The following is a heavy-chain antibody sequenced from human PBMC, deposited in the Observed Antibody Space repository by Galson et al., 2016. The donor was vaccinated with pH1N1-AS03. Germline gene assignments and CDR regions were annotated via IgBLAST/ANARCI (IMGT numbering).Heavy chain of an antibody. V-gene: IGHV5-51*03. CDR1: GYSFSNYW. CDR2: IYCGDSDT. D-gene: IGHD6-19*01. Sequence: QSGAEVKKPGESLRVSCTGYGYSFSNYWIGWVRQLPGKGLEWMGFIYCGDSDTRYGPSFQGRVTFSADKSTNTAYLQWSRLQASDTATYYCARVIPVAGFHFDSWGQGTLVTVSS. J-gene: IGHJ4*02. CDR3: ARVIPVAGFHFDS.